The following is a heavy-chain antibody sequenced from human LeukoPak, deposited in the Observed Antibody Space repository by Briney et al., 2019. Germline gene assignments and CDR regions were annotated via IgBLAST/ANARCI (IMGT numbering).Heavy chain of an antibody. CDR2: VSAYNGNT. Sequence: ASVKVSCKASGYTFTSYGISWVRQAPGQGLEWMGWVSAYNGNTNYAQKLQGRVTMTTDTSTSTAYMELRSLKSDDTAVYYCARCGPGRDRLNLGDWGQGTLVTVSS. D-gene: IGHD2-21*01. V-gene: IGHV1-18*01. CDR1: GYTFTSYG. CDR3: ARCGPGRDRLNLGD. J-gene: IGHJ4*02.